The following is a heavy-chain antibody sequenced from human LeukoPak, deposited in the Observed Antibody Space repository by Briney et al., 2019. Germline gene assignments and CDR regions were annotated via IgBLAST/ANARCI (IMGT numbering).Heavy chain of an antibody. CDR1: GGSFSGYY. CDR3: AGQWELRYYGMDV. D-gene: IGHD1-26*01. V-gene: IGHV4-34*01. CDR2: INHSGST. J-gene: IGHJ6*02. Sequence: SETLSLTCAVHGGSFSGYYWSWIRQPPGKGLEWIGEINHSGSTNYNPSPKSRVTISVDTSKNQFSLKLSSVTAADTAVYYCAGQWELRYYGMDVWGQGTTVTVSS.